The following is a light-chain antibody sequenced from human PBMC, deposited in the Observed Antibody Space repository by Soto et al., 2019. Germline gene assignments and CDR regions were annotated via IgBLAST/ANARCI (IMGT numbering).Light chain of an antibody. Sequence: QMTQSPSFASASIGDRISITCRASADISRWLGWYQQKPGRAPSLLIFGATSLRSGVPSRFSATESGTLFTLTITNVQPDDFATYFCLQANEFPRSFGQGT. CDR2: GAT. V-gene: IGKV1D-12*01. CDR1: ADISRW. J-gene: IGKJ2*01. CDR3: LQANEFPRS.